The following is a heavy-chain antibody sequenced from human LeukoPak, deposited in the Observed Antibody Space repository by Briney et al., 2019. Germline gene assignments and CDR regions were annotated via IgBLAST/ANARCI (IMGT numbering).Heavy chain of an antibody. D-gene: IGHD6-19*01. CDR2: IYYSGST. V-gene: IGHV4-59*01. CDR3: ARGALYSGWSYYFDY. Sequence: SETLSLTCTVSGGSISSYYWSWIRQPPGKGLEWIGYIYYSGSTNYNPSLKSRVTISVDTSKNQFSLKLSSVTAADTAVYYCARGALYSGWSYYFDYWGQGSQVTVSS. J-gene: IGHJ4*02. CDR1: GGSISSYY.